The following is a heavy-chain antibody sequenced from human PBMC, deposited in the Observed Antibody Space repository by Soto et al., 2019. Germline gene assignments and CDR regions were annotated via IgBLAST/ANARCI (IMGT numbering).Heavy chain of an antibody. V-gene: IGHV3-23*01. J-gene: IGHJ4*02. CDR2: ISANGQGI. CDR1: GFTFSTYA. CDR3: AKDRNYPRDQFHY. D-gene: IGHD1-7*01. Sequence: EVQLLESGGGLVQRGGSLRLSCAASGFTFSTYALSWVRQAPGKGLEWVSAISANGQGIYYADSVRGRFTISRDNSKNTIFLHMDSLRAEDTAVYYCAKDRNYPRDQFHYWGQGTLATVSS.